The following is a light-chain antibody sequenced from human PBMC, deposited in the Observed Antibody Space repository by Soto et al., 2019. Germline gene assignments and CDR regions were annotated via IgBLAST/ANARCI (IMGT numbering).Light chain of an antibody. J-gene: IGKJ5*01. V-gene: IGKV4-1*01. CDR3: QQYHSDPIT. Sequence: DFVMTQFPDSLAVSLGEREAINCQSREFVLSSSNNYLAWFQQKPGQPPKLLISWASTRESGVPDRFSGSGSGTDFTLTLASLQAEDVAVYYCQQYHSDPITCGQGTRLEIK. CDR2: WAS. CDR1: EFVLSSSNNY.